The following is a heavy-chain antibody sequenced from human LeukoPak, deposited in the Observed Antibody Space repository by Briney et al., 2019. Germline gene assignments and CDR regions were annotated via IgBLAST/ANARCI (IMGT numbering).Heavy chain of an antibody. CDR2: INSDGSST. J-gene: IGHJ4*02. Sequence: GGSLRLSCAASGFTFSNFWMHWVRQAPGKGLVWVSRINSDGSSTSYADSVKGRVTISRDNAKKTLYLQMNSLRAEDTAVYYCARDNHYYGSGSYDYWGQGTLVTVSS. V-gene: IGHV3-74*01. CDR3: ARDNHYYGSGSYDY. D-gene: IGHD3-10*01. CDR1: GFTFSNFW.